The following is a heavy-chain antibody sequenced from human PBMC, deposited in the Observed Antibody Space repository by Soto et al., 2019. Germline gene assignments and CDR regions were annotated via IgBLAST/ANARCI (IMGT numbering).Heavy chain of an antibody. CDR3: ARMSNSGYDSAYMDV. CDR1: SGSISSSNW. V-gene: IGHV4-4*02. CDR2: IYHSGST. J-gene: IGHJ6*03. Sequence: SETLSLTCAVSSGSISSSNWWSWVRQPPGKGLEWIGEIYHSGSTNYNPSLKSRVTISVDKSKNQFSLKLSSVTAADTAVYYCARMSNSGYDSAYMDVWGKGTTVTVSS. D-gene: IGHD5-12*01.